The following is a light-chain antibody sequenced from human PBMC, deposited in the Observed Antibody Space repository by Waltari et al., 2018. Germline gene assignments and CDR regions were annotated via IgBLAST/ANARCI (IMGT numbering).Light chain of an antibody. V-gene: IGLV3-1*01. J-gene: IGLJ2*01. CDR1: NLANKY. CDR3: QVWDSSTYMV. CDR2: QDR. Sequence: SYEVTQSPSMSVSPGQTARITCSGNNLANKYVCWYQQKPGQSPGLVLYQDRKRPSGIPERFSGSNSGDTATLTISETQSMDEGDYFCQVWDSSTYMVFGGGTKLTVL.